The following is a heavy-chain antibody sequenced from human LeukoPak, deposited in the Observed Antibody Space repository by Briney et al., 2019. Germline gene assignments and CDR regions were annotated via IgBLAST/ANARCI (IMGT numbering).Heavy chain of an antibody. CDR2: IHYSGNT. CDR3: ARDLRGGADYGMDV. J-gene: IGHJ6*02. V-gene: IGHV4-59*01. CDR1: GGSISSYY. Sequence: KSSETLSLTCTVSGGSISSYYWSWMRQPPGKGLEWIGYIHYSGNTNYNPSLKSRVTISLGTSRTQFSLKLSSVTAADTAVYYCARDLRGGADYGMDVWGQGTTVTVSS. D-gene: IGHD1-26*01.